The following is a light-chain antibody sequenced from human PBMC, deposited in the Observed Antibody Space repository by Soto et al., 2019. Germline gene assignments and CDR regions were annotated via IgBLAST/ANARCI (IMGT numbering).Light chain of an antibody. V-gene: IGLV2-8*01. CDR3: SSYAGSNNLV. CDR2: EVS. CDR1: SSDVGGYNY. Sequence: QSALTQPPSASGSPGQSVTISCTGTSSDVGGYNYVSWYQQYPGKAPKLMIYEVSKRPSGVPDRFSGSKSGNTASLTVSGLQDEDEADYYCSSYAGSNNLVFGGGTKLTVL. J-gene: IGLJ3*02.